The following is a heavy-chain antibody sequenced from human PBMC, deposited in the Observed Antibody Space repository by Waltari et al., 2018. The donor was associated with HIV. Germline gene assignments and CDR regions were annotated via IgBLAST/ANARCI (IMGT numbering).Heavy chain of an antibody. CDR3: AKGGVARSYYHYYGMDV. V-gene: IGHV3-9*02. Sequence: EVQLVGSGGGLVQPGRSLRLSCAASGFPSADYAMSGVRQAPGNGLDGVSGISGNRGSTGYADSVKGRFTIARDNAKNSLYLQMSSLRAEDTALYYCAKGGVARSYYHYYGMDVWGQGTTVTVSS. CDR2: ISGNRGST. CDR1: GFPSADYA. J-gene: IGHJ6*02. D-gene: IGHD5-12*01.